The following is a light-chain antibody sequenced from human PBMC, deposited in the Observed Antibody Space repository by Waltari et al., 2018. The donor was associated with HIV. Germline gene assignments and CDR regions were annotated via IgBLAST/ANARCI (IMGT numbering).Light chain of an antibody. CDR1: QSVNDNS. CDR2: SAS. J-gene: IGKJ3*01. Sequence: EIVLTHWPSTLSLSPGDRATLSCRASQSVNDNSLAWYQQKPGQAPRLLVYSASTRVSGIPDRFSGSGSGTDFTLTITRLEPEDFAIYYCQHYVNSLTFGPGTKVDLK. CDR3: QHYVNSLT. V-gene: IGKV3-20*01.